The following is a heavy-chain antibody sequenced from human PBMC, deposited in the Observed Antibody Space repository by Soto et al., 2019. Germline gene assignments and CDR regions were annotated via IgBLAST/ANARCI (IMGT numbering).Heavy chain of an antibody. CDR1: GYTFTSYG. CDR3: AGAPGGDYDFWSGYSWFDP. Sequence: ASVNVSCKASGYTFTSYGISWVRQAPGQGLEWMGWISAYNGNTNYAQKLQGRVTMTTDTSTSTAYMELRSLRSDDTAVYYCAGAPGGDYDFWSGYSWFDPWGQGTLVTVSS. J-gene: IGHJ5*02. V-gene: IGHV1-18*01. D-gene: IGHD3-3*01. CDR2: ISAYNGNT.